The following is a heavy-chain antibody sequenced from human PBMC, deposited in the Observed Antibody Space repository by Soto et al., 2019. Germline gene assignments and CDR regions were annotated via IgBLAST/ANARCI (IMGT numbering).Heavy chain of an antibody. J-gene: IGHJ5*02. Sequence: GESLKISCKGSGYSFAGYWITWVRQKPGKGLEWMGRIDPSDSQTYYSPSFRGHVTISVTKSITTVFLQWSSLRASDTAMYYCARQIYDSDTGPNFHYCLDAWGQGTPVTVSS. CDR2: IDPSDSQT. D-gene: IGHD3-22*01. V-gene: IGHV5-10-1*01. CDR3: ARQIYDSDTGPNFHYCLDA. CDR1: GYSFAGYW.